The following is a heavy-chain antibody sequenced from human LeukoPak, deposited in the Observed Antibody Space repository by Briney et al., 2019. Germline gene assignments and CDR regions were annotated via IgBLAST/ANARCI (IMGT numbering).Heavy chain of an antibody. CDR1: GGSISNSSYY. V-gene: IGHV4-39*01. CDR2: IYYSGST. CDR3: ARVKGYDYYMDV. J-gene: IGHJ6*03. Sequence: SETPSLTCSVSGGSISNSSYYWGWIRQPPGKGLEWIGSIYYSGSTYYKTSLKSRVAISVDTSKNQFSLKLSSVTAADTAVYYCARVKGYDYYMDVWGKGTTVTVSS.